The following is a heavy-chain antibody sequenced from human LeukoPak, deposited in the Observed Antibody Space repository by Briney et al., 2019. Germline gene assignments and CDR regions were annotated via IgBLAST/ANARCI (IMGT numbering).Heavy chain of an antibody. Sequence: GGSLRLSCAASGFTFSSYAMSWVRQAPGKGLEWVGRIKSKTDGGTTDYAAPVKGRFTISRDDSKNTLYLQMNSLKTEDTAVYYCTTEGLWFGEFRDYWGQGTLVTVSS. CDR3: TTEGLWFGEFRDY. V-gene: IGHV3-15*01. CDR1: GFTFSSYA. CDR2: IKSKTDGGTT. D-gene: IGHD3-10*01. J-gene: IGHJ4*02.